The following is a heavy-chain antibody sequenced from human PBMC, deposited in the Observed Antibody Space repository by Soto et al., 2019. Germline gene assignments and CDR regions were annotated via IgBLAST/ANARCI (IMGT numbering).Heavy chain of an antibody. D-gene: IGHD6-19*01. CDR1: GFTFTSSA. V-gene: IGHV1-58*01. Sequence: GASVKVSCKASGFTFTSSAVQWVRQARGQRLEWIGWIVVGSGNTNYAQKFQERVTITRDMSTSTAYMELSSLRSEDTAVYYCAADFLPTGIALAGPIPYYYYGMDVWGQGTTVTVSS. J-gene: IGHJ6*02. CDR2: IVVGSGNT. CDR3: AADFLPTGIALAGPIPYYYYGMDV.